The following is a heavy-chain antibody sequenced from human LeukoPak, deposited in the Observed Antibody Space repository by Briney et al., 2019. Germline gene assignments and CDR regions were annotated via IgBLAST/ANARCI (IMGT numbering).Heavy chain of an antibody. CDR3: ARRGMAAHLPLYYFDY. V-gene: IGHV4-59*08. Sequence: SETLSLTCPVSGGSISSYYWSWIRQPPGKGLEWIGYIYYSGSTNYNPSLKSRVPISVDTSKNQFSLKLASVTAADTGAYYGARRGMAAHLPLYYFDYWGQGTLVTVSS. J-gene: IGHJ4*02. CDR1: GGSISSYY. CDR2: IYYSGST. D-gene: IGHD6-6*01.